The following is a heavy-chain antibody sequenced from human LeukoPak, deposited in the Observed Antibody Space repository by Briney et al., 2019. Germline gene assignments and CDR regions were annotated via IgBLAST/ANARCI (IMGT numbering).Heavy chain of an antibody. D-gene: IGHD3-22*01. CDR1: GGSISSHY. CDR2: IYYSGST. CDR3: ARAHSSGSLVY. Sequence: SETLSLTCTVSGGSISSHYWSWIRQPPGKGLEWIGYIYYSGSTNYNPSLKSRVTISVDTSKNQFSLKLSSVTATDTAVYYCARAHSSGSLVYWGQGTLVTVSS. V-gene: IGHV4-59*11. J-gene: IGHJ4*02.